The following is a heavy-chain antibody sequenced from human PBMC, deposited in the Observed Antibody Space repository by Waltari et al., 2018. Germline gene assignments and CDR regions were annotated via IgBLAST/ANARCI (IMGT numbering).Heavy chain of an antibody. D-gene: IGHD6-13*01. V-gene: IGHV3-48*01. J-gene: IGHJ4*01. Sequence: GLMQPGGSLRLSCAVSGFTLRSYNMNWVRQAPGKGLEWVSYISSGSDTIYYADSVKGRFTISRDNAQNSLYLEMNSLRGEDTAVYYCARVGPYSTSYYFDTWGQGTLVTVSS. CDR1: GFTLRSYN. CDR3: ARVGPYSTSYYFDT. CDR2: ISSGSDTI.